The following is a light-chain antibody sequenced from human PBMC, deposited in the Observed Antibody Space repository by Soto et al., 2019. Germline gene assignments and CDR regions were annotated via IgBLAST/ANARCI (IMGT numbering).Light chain of an antibody. CDR3: QHYGSSPGT. Sequence: EIVLTQSPGTLSLSPGERATLSCRASQSVSSNYLAWYQQKPGQAPRLLIYGASSRATGIPDRFSGSGSGTDFTLTISRLEPEDFAVYYCQHYGSSPGTFGKGTKLEIK. CDR2: GAS. V-gene: IGKV3-20*01. CDR1: QSVSSNY. J-gene: IGKJ2*01.